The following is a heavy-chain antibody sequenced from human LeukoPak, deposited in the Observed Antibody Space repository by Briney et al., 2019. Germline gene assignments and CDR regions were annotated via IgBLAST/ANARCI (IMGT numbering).Heavy chain of an antibody. Sequence: GGSLRLSCAASGFTLSSYAMSWVRQAPGKGLEWVAVISYDGSNKYYADSVKGRFTISRDNSKNTLYLQMNSLRAEDTAVYYCARSIAVAPTDFDYWGQGTLVTVSS. CDR3: ARSIAVAPTDFDY. V-gene: IGHV3-30-3*01. CDR1: GFTLSSYA. CDR2: ISYDGSNK. D-gene: IGHD6-19*01. J-gene: IGHJ4*02.